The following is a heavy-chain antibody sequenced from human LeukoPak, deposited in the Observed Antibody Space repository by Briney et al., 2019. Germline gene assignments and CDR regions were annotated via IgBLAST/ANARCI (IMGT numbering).Heavy chain of an antibody. V-gene: IGHV4-34*01. CDR2: INHSGST. CDR1: GFSFTNFA. CDR3: ARLKHRPKYQLLSPYYYYGMDV. Sequence: PGGSLRLSCAGSGFSFTNFAMTWVRQAPGKGLEWIGEINHSGSTNYNPSLKSRVTISVDTSKNQFSLKLSSVTAADTAVYYCARLKHRPKYQLLSPYYYYGMDVWGQGTTVTVSS. J-gene: IGHJ6*02. D-gene: IGHD2-2*01.